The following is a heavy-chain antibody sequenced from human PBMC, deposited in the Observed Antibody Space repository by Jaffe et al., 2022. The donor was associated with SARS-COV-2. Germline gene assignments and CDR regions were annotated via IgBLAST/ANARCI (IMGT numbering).Heavy chain of an antibody. Sequence: EVQLVESGGGLVKPGGSLRLSCAASGFTFSNAWMSWVRQAPGKGLEWVGRIKSKTDGGTTDYAAPVKGRFTISRDDSKNTLYLQMNSLKTEDTAVYYCTTDLRYYDILTGYYRTTDYWGQGTLVTVSS. V-gene: IGHV3-15*01. D-gene: IGHD3-9*01. CDR1: GFTFSNAW. J-gene: IGHJ4*02. CDR2: IKSKTDGGTT. CDR3: TTDLRYYDILTGYYRTTDY.